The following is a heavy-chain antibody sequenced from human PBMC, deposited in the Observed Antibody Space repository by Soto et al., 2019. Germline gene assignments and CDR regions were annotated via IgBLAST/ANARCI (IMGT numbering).Heavy chain of an antibody. CDR3: ARMVRPSPYYYYYMEV. J-gene: IGHJ6*03. V-gene: IGHV4-39*07. CDR2: INHSGST. Sequence: SETLSLTCTVSGGSISSRSYYWGWIRQPPGKGLEWIGEINHSGSTNYNPSLKSRVTISVDTSKNQFSLKLSSVTAADTAVYYCARMVRPSPYYYYYMEVWGKGTTVTVS. CDR1: GGSISSRSYY. D-gene: IGHD3-10*01.